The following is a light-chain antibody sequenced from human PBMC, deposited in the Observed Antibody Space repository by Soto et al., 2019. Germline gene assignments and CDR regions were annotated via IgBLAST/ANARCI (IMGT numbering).Light chain of an antibody. CDR1: SVNIGSNY. CDR3: GAWDDSLSVVL. Sequence: QSVLTQPPSVSAAPGQKVTISCSGSSVNIGSNYVSWYQHLPGTAPKLVIYDSDRRPSEIPDRFSGSKSGTSATLDITGLQTGDEADYYCGAWDDSLSVVLFGGGTQLTVL. CDR2: DSD. V-gene: IGLV1-51*01. J-gene: IGLJ7*01.